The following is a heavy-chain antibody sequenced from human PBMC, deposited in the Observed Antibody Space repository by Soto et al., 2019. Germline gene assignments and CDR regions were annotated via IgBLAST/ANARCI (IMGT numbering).Heavy chain of an antibody. Sequence: QVQLQESGPGLVKPSETLSLTCTVSGGSIISYYWSWIRQPPGKGLEWIGYIYYSVSTNYNPSLTSRVIISADTSQNQFSLKLNSMTAADTAVYYCARHNYGSGSTYFDYWGQGTLVTVSS. J-gene: IGHJ4*02. CDR2: IYYSVST. D-gene: IGHD3-10*01. CDR3: ARHNYGSGSTYFDY. CDR1: GGSIISYY. V-gene: IGHV4-59*08.